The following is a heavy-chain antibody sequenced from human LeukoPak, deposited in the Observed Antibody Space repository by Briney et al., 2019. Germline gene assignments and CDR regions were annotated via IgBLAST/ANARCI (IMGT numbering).Heavy chain of an antibody. CDR2: IWYDGSNK. D-gene: IGHD2-2*01. J-gene: IGHJ4*02. CDR1: GFTFSSYG. CDR3: ARGGGDCSSNSCFLTPIDY. Sequence: GRSLRLSCAASGFTFSSYGMHWVRQAPGKGLEWVAVIWYDGSNKYYADSVKGRFTISRDNSRNTLYLQMNSLRAEDTAVYYCARGGGDCSSNSCFLTPIDYWGQGTLVTVSS. V-gene: IGHV3-33*01.